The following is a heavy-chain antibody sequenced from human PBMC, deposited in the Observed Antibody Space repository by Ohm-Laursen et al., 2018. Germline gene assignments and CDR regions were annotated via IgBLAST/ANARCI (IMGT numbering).Heavy chain of an antibody. CDR3: ARGDISGYWYFDL. D-gene: IGHD3-22*01. V-gene: IGHV3-21*01. CDR2: MTSSGSVM. Sequence: SLRLSCAASGFTFNNYNMNWVRQAPGKGLEWVSSMTSSGSVMPYLDSVKGRLTISRDNAKNSLYLQMNSLRAEDTAVYYCARGDISGYWYFDLWGRGTLVTVSS. CDR1: GFTFNNYN. J-gene: IGHJ2*01.